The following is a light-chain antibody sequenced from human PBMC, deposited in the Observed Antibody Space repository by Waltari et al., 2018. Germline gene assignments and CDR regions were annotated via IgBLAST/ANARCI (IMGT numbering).Light chain of an antibody. CDR1: TSNIGRNT. CDR2: NNN. CDR3: AAWDDSLNVS. Sequence: QSALTQHPSASGTPGQRVTIACSGSTSNIGRNTVNWYQQLPGTAPKLLIYNNNQRPSGVPDRFSGSKSGTSASLAISGLQSEDEADYYCAAWDDSLNVSFGGGTKLTVL. J-gene: IGLJ2*01. V-gene: IGLV1-44*01.